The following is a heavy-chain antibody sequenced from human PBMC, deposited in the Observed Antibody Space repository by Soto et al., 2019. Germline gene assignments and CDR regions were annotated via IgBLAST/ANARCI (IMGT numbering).Heavy chain of an antibody. CDR2: IVVGSGNT. CDR3: AASLYGSGSLYGMDV. V-gene: IGHV1-58*01. CDR1: GFTFTSSA. D-gene: IGHD3-10*01. Sequence: QMQLVQSGPEVKKPGTSVKVSCKASGFTFTSSAVQWVRQARGQRLEWIGWIVVGSGNTNYAQKFQERVTITRDMSTSTAYMELSSLRSEDTAVYYCAASLYGSGSLYGMDVWGQGTTVTVSS. J-gene: IGHJ6*02.